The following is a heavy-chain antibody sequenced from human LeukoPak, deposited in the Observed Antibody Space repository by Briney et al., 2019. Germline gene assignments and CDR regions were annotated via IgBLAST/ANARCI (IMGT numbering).Heavy chain of an antibody. CDR3: ARGFGKAAANVFGGYTMDV. D-gene: IGHD6-13*01. V-gene: IGHV3-66*02. Sequence: GGSLRLSCAATGFSVDSNYMSWVRQAPGKGLEWVSLIYTGGSTYYADSVRGRFTISRDNSKNTLYLQMNSLRPEDTAVYYCARGFGKAAANVFGGYTMDVWGQGTTVTVSS. CDR1: GFSVDSNY. J-gene: IGHJ6*02. CDR2: IYTGGST.